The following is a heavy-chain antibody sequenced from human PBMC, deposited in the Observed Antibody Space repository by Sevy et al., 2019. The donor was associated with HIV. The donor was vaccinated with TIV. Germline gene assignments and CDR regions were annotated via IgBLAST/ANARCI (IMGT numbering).Heavy chain of an antibody. CDR3: AREGPFRYSNADTCYAGPFDS. V-gene: IGHV4-38-2*02. Sequence: SETLSLTCAVSEYSIGSGYYWGWVRQTPAKELVWIGTIYHTGKTFYNPSFRSRVTISVDTSKNQFSLKLRSVTAADTAIYFCAREGPFRYSNADTCYAGPFDSWGQGALVTVSS. J-gene: IGHJ4*02. CDR1: EYSIGSGYY. D-gene: IGHD2-2*01. CDR2: IYHTGKT.